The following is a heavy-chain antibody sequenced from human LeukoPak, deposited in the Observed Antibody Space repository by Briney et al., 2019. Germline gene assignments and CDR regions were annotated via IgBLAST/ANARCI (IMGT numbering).Heavy chain of an antibody. D-gene: IGHD3-22*01. V-gene: IGHV4-59*08. J-gene: IGHJ4*02. CDR2: IYYSGST. CDR1: GGSISSYY. CDR3: ARHNHDSSGYYFGGSYFDY. Sequence: SSETLSLTCTVSGGSISSYYWSWIRQPPGKGLEWSGYIYYSGSTNYNPSLKSRVTISVDTSKTQFSLKLSSVTAADTAVYYCARHNHDSSGYYFGGSYFDYWGQGTLVTVSS.